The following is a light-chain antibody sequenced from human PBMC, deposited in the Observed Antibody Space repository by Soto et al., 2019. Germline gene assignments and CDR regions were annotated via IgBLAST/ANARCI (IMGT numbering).Light chain of an antibody. Sequence: DIQMTQSPATLSASVGDRVTITCRASQNIYGWLAWYQQKPGKAPKLLIYKASTLESGVPPRFNGRGSGTEFTLTISSLQPCDVATYYFQQYNIWYTFGHGTKRE. CDR1: QNIYGW. V-gene: IGKV1-5*03. CDR3: QQYNIWYT. CDR2: KAS. J-gene: IGKJ2*01.